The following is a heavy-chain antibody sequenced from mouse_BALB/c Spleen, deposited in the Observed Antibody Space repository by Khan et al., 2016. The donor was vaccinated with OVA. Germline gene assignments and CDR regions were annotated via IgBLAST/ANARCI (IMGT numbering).Heavy chain of an antibody. CDR1: GYSITSDYA. CDR2: ITYSGST. V-gene: IGHV3-2*02. D-gene: IGHD4-1*01. Sequence: EVQLVETGPGLVKPSQSLSLTCPVTGYSITSDYAWNWIRQFPGNKLEWMGYITYSGSTSYNPSLKSRISITRDTSKNQFFLQLNFGTTEDTATYYCAMGRTYWGQGTLVTVSA. J-gene: IGHJ3*01. CDR3: AMGRTY.